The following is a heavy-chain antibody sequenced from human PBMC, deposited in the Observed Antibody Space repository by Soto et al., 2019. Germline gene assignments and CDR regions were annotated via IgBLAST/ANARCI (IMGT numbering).Heavy chain of an antibody. CDR2: ISSNGGST. Sequence: PGGSLRLSCSASGFSFTTYAMQWVRQAPGKGLEFVSAISSNGGSTYYADSVKGRFTISRDSSKNTLYLQMNSLRAEDTAVYYCARDPLWGTAMVLWYFDLWGRGTLVTVS. CDR1: GFSFTTYA. V-gene: IGHV3-64*04. J-gene: IGHJ2*01. CDR3: ARDPLWGTAMVLWYFDL. D-gene: IGHD5-18*01.